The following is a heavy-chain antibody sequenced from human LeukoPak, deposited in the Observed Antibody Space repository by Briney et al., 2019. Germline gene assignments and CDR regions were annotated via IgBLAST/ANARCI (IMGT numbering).Heavy chain of an antibody. CDR3: ARTPYWEYYYDSSGPYYFDY. D-gene: IGHD3-22*01. J-gene: IGHJ4*02. CDR1: GYTFTGYY. CDR2: INPNSGGT. Sequence: ASVKVSCKASGYTFTGYYMHWVRQAPGQGLEWMGWINPNSGGTNYAQKFQGRVTMTRDTSISTAYMELSRLRSDDTAVYYCARTPYWEYYYDSSGPYYFDYWGQGTLVTVSS. V-gene: IGHV1-2*02.